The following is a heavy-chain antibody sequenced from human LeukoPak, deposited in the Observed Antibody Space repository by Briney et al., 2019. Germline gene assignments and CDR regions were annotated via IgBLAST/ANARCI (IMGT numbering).Heavy chain of an antibody. CDR1: GYTFTSYY. Sequence: GSVKVSCKASGYTFTSYYMHGVRHAPRQGLEWMVWINPNSGDTKYSQKFQGRVTMTRDTSISTAYMELTRLRADDTAVYYCATQRGFSLWGSDFDFGGWGNGVMVTV. D-gene: IGHD3-16*01. J-gene: IGHJ6*03. CDR3: ATQRGFSLWGSDFDFGG. V-gene: IGHV1-2*02. CDR2: INPNSGDT.